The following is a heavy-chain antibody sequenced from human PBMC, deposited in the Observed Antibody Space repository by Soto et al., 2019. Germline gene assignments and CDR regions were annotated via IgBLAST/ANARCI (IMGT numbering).Heavy chain of an antibody. J-gene: IGHJ4*02. CDR3: ASPAGADYTFDY. CDR2: IYYRGNT. CDR1: GGSITSSSYY. V-gene: IGHV4-39*01. D-gene: IGHD4-4*01. Sequence: SETLSLTCAVSGGSITSSSYYWGWIRQAPGRGLEWIGTIYYRGNTYYNPSLESRVTISADTSKNQLSLNLRSVTAADTAVYYCASPAGADYTFDYWGQGILVTVS.